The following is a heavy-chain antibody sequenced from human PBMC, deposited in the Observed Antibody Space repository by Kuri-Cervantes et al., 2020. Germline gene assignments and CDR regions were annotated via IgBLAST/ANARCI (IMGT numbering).Heavy chain of an antibody. CDR1: GFTFSSYS. Sequence: GGSLRLSCAASGFTFSSYSMNWVRQAPGKGLEWVSSISSSSSYIYYADSVKGRFTISRDNAKNSLYLQMNSLRAEDTAVYYCASEGYYGSGIKGEFDYWGQGTLVTVSS. CDR2: ISSSSSYI. D-gene: IGHD3-10*01. CDR3: ASEGYYGSGIKGEFDY. V-gene: IGHV3-21*01. J-gene: IGHJ4*02.